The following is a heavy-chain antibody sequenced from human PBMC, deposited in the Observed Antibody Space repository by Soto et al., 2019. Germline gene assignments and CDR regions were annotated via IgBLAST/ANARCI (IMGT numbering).Heavy chain of an antibody. D-gene: IGHD2-15*01. CDR3: ARLFGGTYGSGGTCYGGSCFDP. Sequence: SETLSLTCTVSGGSISSYYWSWIRQPPGKGLEWIGYIYYSGSTNYNPSLKSRVTISVSSSKNQFSLKLSSVTAADTAVYYCARLFGGTYGSGGTCYGGSCFDPWGKGTLVTVSS. CDR1: GGSISSYY. V-gene: IGHV4-59*08. CDR2: IYYSGST. J-gene: IGHJ5*02.